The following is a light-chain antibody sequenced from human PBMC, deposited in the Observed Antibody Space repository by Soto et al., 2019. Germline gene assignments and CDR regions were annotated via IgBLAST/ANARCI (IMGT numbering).Light chain of an antibody. J-gene: IGKJ5*01. CDR1: QGIDTY. Sequence: DIQLTQSPSFLSASVGDRVTITCRASQGIDTYLAWYQQKPGKAPKLLIYAASLLQSGVPSRFRGCGSGTEFTLTLSSLQPEDFAAYYCQQLNTDPFSFGQGTRLEIK. CDR2: AAS. V-gene: IGKV1-9*01. CDR3: QQLNTDPFS.